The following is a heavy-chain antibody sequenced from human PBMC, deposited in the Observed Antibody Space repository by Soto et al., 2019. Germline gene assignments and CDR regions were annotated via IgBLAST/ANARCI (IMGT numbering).Heavy chain of an antibody. CDR1: GFTFSSYA. V-gene: IGHV3-30-3*01. J-gene: IGHJ4*02. Sequence: GGSLRLSCAASGFTFSSYAMHWVRQAPGKGLEWVAVISYDGSNKYYADSVKGRFTISRDNSKNTLYLQMNSLRAEDTAVYYCARDGGGFDYWGQGTLVTVSS. CDR3: ARDGGGFDY. CDR2: ISYDGSNK. D-gene: IGHD2-21*01.